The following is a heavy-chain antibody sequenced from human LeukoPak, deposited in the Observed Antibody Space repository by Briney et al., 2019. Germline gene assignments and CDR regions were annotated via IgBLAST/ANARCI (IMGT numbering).Heavy chain of an antibody. D-gene: IGHD1-26*01. V-gene: IGHV4-59*08. CDR1: NGSISTYY. J-gene: IGHJ4*02. Sequence: PSETLSLTCSVSNGSISTYYWSWIRQPPGKGLEWIGYVYYTGSTNYNPSLESRVTLSVDTSKNQFSLKLSSVTAADTAVYYCARHDSGSYPLDYWGQGTLVTVSS. CDR2: VYYTGST. CDR3: ARHDSGSYPLDY.